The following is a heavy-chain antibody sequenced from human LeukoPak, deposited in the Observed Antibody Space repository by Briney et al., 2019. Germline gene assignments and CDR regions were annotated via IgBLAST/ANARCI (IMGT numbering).Heavy chain of an antibody. CDR3: ATEMTSVVPDY. CDR2: FDPENDER. D-gene: IGHD4-11*01. Sequence: GASVKVSCKVFRHTLSELTMHWVRQAPGKGLEWMGGFDPENDERMYAGKFRGRVTMTEDISTDTAYMELSSLRSEDTAVYFCATEMTSVVPDYWGQGTLVTVSS. CDR1: RHTLSELT. J-gene: IGHJ4*02. V-gene: IGHV1-24*01.